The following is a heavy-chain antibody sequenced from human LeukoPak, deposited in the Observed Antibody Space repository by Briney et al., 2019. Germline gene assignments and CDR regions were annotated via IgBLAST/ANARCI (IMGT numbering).Heavy chain of an antibody. D-gene: IGHD3-3*01. V-gene: IGHV4-34*01. CDR1: GGSFSGYY. J-gene: IGHJ4*02. CDR2: INHSGST. Sequence: SETLSLTCAVYGGSFSGYYWSWIRQPPGKGLEWIGEINHSGSTNYNPSLKSRVTISVDTSKNQFSLKLSSVTAADTAVYYCARGSETIFGVVTNLPYFDYWGQGTLVTVYS. CDR3: ARGSETIFGVVTNLPYFDY.